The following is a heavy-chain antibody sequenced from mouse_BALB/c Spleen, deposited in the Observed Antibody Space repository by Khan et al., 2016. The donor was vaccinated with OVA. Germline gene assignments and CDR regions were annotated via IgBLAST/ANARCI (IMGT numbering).Heavy chain of an antibody. CDR3: ARNRGGYFDY. CDR1: GFSLTTYG. V-gene: IGHV2-2*02. CDR2: IWSGGST. J-gene: IGHJ2*01. D-gene: IGHD3-3*01. Sequence: QVQLKQSGPGLVQPSQSLSITCTVSGFSLTTYGVHWVRQSPGKGLEWLGVIWSGGSTDYDAAFISRLSISQDHSKSQVFFKMNSLQANDTAIYYCARNRGGYFDYWGQGTTLTVSS.